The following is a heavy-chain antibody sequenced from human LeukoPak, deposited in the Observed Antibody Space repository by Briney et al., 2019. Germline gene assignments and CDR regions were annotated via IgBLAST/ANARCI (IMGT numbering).Heavy chain of an antibody. Sequence: GGSLTLSCEVSGLTSSDHPMNWVRQAPGKGLEWVSYISGGTRLVINYAESVKGRFTTSRDHAKKTVYLQMNDVRDEDTAVYYCARDLNWNQVDFWGQGTLVTVSS. D-gene: IGHD1-1*01. J-gene: IGHJ4*02. CDR1: GLTSSDHP. CDR2: ISGGTRLVI. CDR3: ARDLNWNQVDF. V-gene: IGHV3-48*02.